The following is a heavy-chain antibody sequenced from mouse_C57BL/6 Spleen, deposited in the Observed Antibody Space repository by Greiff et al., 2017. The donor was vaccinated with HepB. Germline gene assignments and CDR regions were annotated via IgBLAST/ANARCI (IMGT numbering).Heavy chain of an antibody. D-gene: IGHD2-4*01. CDR2: IHPNSGST. J-gene: IGHJ3*01. CDR1: GYTFTSYW. V-gene: IGHV1-64*01. Sequence: QVQLQQPGAELVKPGASVKLSCKASGYTFTSYWMHWVKQRPGQGLEWIGMIHPNSGSTNYNEKFKSKATLTVDKSSSTAYMQLSSLTSEDSAVYYCARSYYDYVFAYWGQGTLVTVSA. CDR3: ARSYYDYVFAY.